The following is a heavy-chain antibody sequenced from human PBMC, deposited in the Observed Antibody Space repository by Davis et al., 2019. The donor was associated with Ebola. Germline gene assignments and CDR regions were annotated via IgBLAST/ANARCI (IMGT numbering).Heavy chain of an antibody. D-gene: IGHD6-19*01. V-gene: IGHV3-21*05. CDR1: GFSFTSYS. Sequence: GGSLRLSCAASGFSFTSYSMNWVRQAPGKGLEWVAYISGGYTYYAESVKGRFTISRDSAKNSLYLQMNSLRAEDTAVYYCARDVSGWYGDYYYYYGMDVWGQGTTVTVSS. CDR3: ARDVSGWYGDYYYYYGMDV. CDR2: ISGGYT. J-gene: IGHJ6*02.